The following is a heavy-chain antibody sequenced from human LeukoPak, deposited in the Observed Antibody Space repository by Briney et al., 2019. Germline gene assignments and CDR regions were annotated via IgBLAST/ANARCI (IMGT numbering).Heavy chain of an antibody. V-gene: IGHV4-39*01. CDR1: GFTFSDYY. Sequence: LRLSCAASGFTFSDYYMSWIRQAPGKGLEWIGSIYYSGSTYYNPSLKSRVTISVDTSKNQFSLKLSSVTAADTAVYYCARQPWGSSWGRYYYYMGVWGKGTTVTISS. D-gene: IGHD6-13*01. CDR3: ARQPWGSSWGRYYYYMGV. CDR2: IYYSGST. J-gene: IGHJ6*03.